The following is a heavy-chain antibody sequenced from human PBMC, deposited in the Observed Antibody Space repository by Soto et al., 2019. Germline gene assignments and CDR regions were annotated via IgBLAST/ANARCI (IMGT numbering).Heavy chain of an antibody. CDR3: ARGGVVTTVTITDWFDP. CDR1: GGTFSSYT. CDR2: IIPILGIA. J-gene: IGHJ5*02. D-gene: IGHD4-4*01. V-gene: IGHV1-69*02. Sequence: QVQLVQSGAEVQKPGSSVKVSCKASGGTFSSYTISWVRQAPGQGLEWMGRIIPILGIANYAQKFQGRVTLTADKSTSTAYMELSSLRSEDRAVYYCARGGVVTTVTITDWFDPWGQGTLVTVSS.